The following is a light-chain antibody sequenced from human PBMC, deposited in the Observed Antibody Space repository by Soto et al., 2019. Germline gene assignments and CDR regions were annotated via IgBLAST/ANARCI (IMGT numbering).Light chain of an antibody. J-gene: IGKJ5*01. CDR3: QQYGSSPPIT. CDR1: QSVSSSY. CDR2: DAS. V-gene: IGKV3D-20*01. Sequence: EIVLTQSPATLSLSPGERATLSCGASQSVSSSYLAWYQQKPGLAPRLFIYDASSRATGIPDRFGGSGSGTDFTLTISRLEPEDFAVYYCQQYGSSPPITFGQGTRLEIK.